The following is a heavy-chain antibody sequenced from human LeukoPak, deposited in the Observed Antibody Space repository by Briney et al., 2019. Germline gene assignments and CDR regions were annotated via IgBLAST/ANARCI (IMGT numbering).Heavy chain of an antibody. Sequence: ASVKVSCKASGYTFTSYGISWVRQAPGQGLEWMGWISVYNGNTKYAQKFQGRVTMTTDTSTNTAYMELRSLKSDDTAVYYCARGVGANSRPDYWGQGTLVTVSS. CDR2: ISVYNGNT. D-gene: IGHD1-26*01. J-gene: IGHJ4*02. V-gene: IGHV1-18*01. CDR3: ARGVGANSRPDY. CDR1: GYTFTSYG.